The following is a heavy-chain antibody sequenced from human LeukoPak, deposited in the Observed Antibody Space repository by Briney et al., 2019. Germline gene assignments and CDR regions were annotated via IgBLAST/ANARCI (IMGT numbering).Heavy chain of an antibody. CDR3: AKDGAGITMIVVVIGYFDY. CDR2: IRGSGGST. Sequence: GGSLRLSCAASGFTVSSNYMSWVRQAPGKGLEWVSAIRGSGGSTYYADSVKGRFTISRDNSKNTLYLQMNSLRAEDTAVYYCAKDGAGITMIVVVIGYFDYWGQGTLVTVSS. D-gene: IGHD3-22*01. CDR1: GFTVSSNY. V-gene: IGHV3-23*01. J-gene: IGHJ4*02.